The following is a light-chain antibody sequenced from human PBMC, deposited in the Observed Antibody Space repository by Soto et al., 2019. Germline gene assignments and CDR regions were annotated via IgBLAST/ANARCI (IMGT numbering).Light chain of an antibody. J-gene: IGLJ3*02. CDR3: QSYDSSLSGWV. Sequence: QSVLTQPPSVSGAPGQRVTISCTGSSSNIGAGYDVHWYQQLPATAPKLLIYANSNRPSGVPDRFSGSKSGTSASLAITGLQAEDEADYYCQSYDSSLSGWVFGGGTKVTVL. CDR2: ANS. V-gene: IGLV1-40*01. CDR1: SSNIGAGYD.